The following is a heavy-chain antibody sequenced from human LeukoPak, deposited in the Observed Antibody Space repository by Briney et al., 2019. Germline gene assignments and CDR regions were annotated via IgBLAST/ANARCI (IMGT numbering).Heavy chain of an antibody. CDR1: GFTFNIYA. CDR2: ISSRSSTI. J-gene: IGHJ4*02. Sequence: GGSLRLSCAASGFTFNIYAMSWVRQAAGKGLEWISYISSRSSTIYYADSVKGRFTISRDNAKNSLYLQMNSLRDEDTTVYYCARGCSGGSCFGDFDYWGQGTLGTVSS. V-gene: IGHV3-48*02. D-gene: IGHD2-15*01. CDR3: ARGCSGGSCFGDFDY.